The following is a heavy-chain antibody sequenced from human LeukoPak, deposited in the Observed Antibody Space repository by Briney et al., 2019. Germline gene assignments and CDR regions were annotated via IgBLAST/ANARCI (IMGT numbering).Heavy chain of an antibody. CDR2: LSWNSASL. J-gene: IGHJ3*01. D-gene: IGHD3-10*01. CDR3: AKDRTIRGLMGESTA. CDR1: GFIFGEYA. Sequence: GGSLRLSCAASGFIFGEYAMHWVRQAPGKGLEWVSGLSWNSASLDYVDSVKGRFTISRDNAKNSLYLQMNSLRAEDTAVYFCAKDRTIRGLMGESTAWGRGTMVTISS. V-gene: IGHV3-9*01.